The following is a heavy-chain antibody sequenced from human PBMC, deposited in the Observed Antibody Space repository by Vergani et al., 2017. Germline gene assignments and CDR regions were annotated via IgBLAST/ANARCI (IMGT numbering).Heavy chain of an antibody. J-gene: IGHJ6*02. Sequence: QVQLVQSGAEVKKPGSSVKVSCKASGGTFSSSTISWVRQAPGQGLEWMGRIIPILGIANYAQKFQGRVTITADKSTSTAYMELSSLRSEDTAVYYCARRHGSGSPTQNYYYYGMDVWGQGTTVTVSS. CDR2: IIPILGIA. V-gene: IGHV1-69*02. D-gene: IGHD3-10*01. CDR1: GGTFSSST. CDR3: ARRHGSGSPTQNYYYYGMDV.